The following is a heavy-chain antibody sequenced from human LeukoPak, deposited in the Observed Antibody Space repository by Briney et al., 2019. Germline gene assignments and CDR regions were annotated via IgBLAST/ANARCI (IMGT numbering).Heavy chain of an antibody. D-gene: IGHD2-2*02. J-gene: IGHJ5*02. CDR1: GYTFTSYG. CDR2: ISAYNGNT. Sequence: ASVKVSCKASGYTFTSYGISWVRQAPGQGLEWMGWISAYNGNTNYAQKLQGRVTMTTDTSTSTAYMELRSLRSGDTAVYYCARGGAFVVVPAAIGNWFDPWGQGTLVTVSS. CDR3: ARGGAFVVVPAAIGNWFDP. V-gene: IGHV1-18*01.